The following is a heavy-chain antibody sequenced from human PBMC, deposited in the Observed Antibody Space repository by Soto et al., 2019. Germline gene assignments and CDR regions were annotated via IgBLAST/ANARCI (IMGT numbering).Heavy chain of an antibody. CDR2: IKEDGSEK. Sequence: LRLSCVASGFTFSNHWISWVRQAPGKGLEWVANIKEDGSEKYYVDSVKGRFTISRDNAKNSLYLQMNSLRAEDTAVYYCARDHSGDFWSGYYPFFDYWGQGTLVTVSS. CDR3: ARDHSGDFWSGYYPFFDY. V-gene: IGHV3-7*03. J-gene: IGHJ4*02. CDR1: GFTFSNHW. D-gene: IGHD3-3*01.